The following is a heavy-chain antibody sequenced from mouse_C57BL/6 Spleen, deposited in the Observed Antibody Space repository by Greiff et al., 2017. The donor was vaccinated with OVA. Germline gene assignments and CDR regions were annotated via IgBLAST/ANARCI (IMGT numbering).Heavy chain of an antibody. Sequence: QVQLQQPGPVLVKPGASVKLSCKASGYTFTDSCMHWVKQSRGQGLEWIGIIHPNSGGTNYKKKFKSKATLTVDNSSSTAYMQLSSLTSEDSAVYYCARGRSNYERFDYWGKGTTLTVSS. D-gene: IGHD2-5*01. V-gene: IGHV1-64*01. CDR3: ARGRSNYERFDY. CDR1: GYTFTDSC. CDR2: IHPNSGGT. J-gene: IGHJ2*01.